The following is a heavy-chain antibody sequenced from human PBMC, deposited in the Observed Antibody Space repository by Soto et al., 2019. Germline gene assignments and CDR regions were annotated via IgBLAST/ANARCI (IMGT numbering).Heavy chain of an antibody. J-gene: IGHJ3*02. V-gene: IGHV1-18*01. CDR2: ISAYNGNT. D-gene: IGHD2-15*01. Sequence: EASVKVSCKASGYTFTSYGISWVRQAPGQGLEWMGWISAYNGNTNYAQKLQGRVTMTTDTSTSTAYMELRSLRSDDTAVYYYAGERGVVVAANDAFDIWGQGTMVTVSS. CDR1: GYTFTSYG. CDR3: AGERGVVVAANDAFDI.